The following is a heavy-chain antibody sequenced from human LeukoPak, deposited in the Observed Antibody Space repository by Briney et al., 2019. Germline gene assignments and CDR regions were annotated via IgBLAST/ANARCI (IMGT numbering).Heavy chain of an antibody. D-gene: IGHD4-23*01. J-gene: IGHJ5*02. CDR3: ACGSRHNAEYGGGKGSPDNWFDP. CDR2: IYYSGSP. CDR1: GGSISSSSSY. V-gene: IGHV4-61*05. Sequence: SETLSLTCTVSGGSISSSSSYWSWIRQPPGKGVEWIGYIYYSGSPNYNPSLKSRVTISVDTSKNQFSLKLSSVTAADTAVYYCACGSRHNAEYGGGKGSPDNWFDPWGQGTLVTVSS.